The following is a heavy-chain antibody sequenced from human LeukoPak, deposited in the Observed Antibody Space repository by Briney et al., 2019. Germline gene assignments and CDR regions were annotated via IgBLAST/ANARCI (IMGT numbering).Heavy chain of an antibody. CDR3: ARDRGPRTGFMVREAYDY. D-gene: IGHD3-10*01. V-gene: IGHV3-74*01. Sequence: GGSLRLSCAASGFTVSSNYMSWVRQAPGKGLVWVSRINTDGSITNYADSVKGRFTISRDNAKNTLYLQMSSLRAEDTAVYYCARDRGPRTGFMVREAYDYWGQGTLVTVSS. CDR2: INTDGSIT. J-gene: IGHJ4*02. CDR1: GFTVSSNY.